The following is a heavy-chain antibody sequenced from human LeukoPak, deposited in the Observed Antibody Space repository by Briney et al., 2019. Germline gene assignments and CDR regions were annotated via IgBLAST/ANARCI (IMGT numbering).Heavy chain of an antibody. CDR3: APIFGDYSDFAY. V-gene: IGHV4-34*12. D-gene: IGHD4-17*01. J-gene: IGHJ4*01. CDR1: GGSSSTYY. CDR2: IIHNGNT. Sequence: SETLSLTCAVYGGSSSTYYWSWIRQPPGKGLEWIGEIIHNGNTNYNPSLKSRVTISLDTSKNQFSLRLTSVTAADTAVYYCAPIFGDYSDFAYWGQGTLSPSPQ.